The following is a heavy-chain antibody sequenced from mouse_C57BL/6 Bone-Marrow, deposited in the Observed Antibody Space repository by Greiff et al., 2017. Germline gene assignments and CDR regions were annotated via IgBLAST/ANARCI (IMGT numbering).Heavy chain of an antibody. CDR1: GYTFTSYG. CDR3: GRSWSDY. J-gene: IGHJ2*01. CDR2: IYPRSGNT. Sequence: VQLQESGAELAKPGASVKLSCKASGYTFTSYGIIWVKQRTGQGLEWIGEIYPRSGNTYYNEKFKGKATLTADKSSSTAYMKLRSLSSEDSAVYFCGRSWSDYWGQGTTLTVSS. V-gene: IGHV1-81*01.